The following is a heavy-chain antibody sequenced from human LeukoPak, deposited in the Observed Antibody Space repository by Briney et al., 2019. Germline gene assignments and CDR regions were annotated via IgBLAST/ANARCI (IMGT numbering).Heavy chain of an antibody. V-gene: IGHV3-20*04. D-gene: IGHD6-13*01. CDR2: INWNGGST. Sequence: GGSLRLSCAASGFTFDDYGMSWVRQAPGKGLEWVSGINWNGGSTGYADSVKGRFTISRDNAKNSLYLQMNSLRAEDTALYYCARYRIAAAGYYFDYWGQGTLVTVSS. J-gene: IGHJ4*02. CDR1: GFTFDDYG. CDR3: ARYRIAAAGYYFDY.